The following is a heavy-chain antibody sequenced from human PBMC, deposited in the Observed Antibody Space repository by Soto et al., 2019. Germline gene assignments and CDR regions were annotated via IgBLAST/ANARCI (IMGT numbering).Heavy chain of an antibody. CDR3: ARGLDTAMVYYYYGMDV. J-gene: IGHJ6*02. CDR1: GFTFSSYA. V-gene: IGHV3-30-3*01. D-gene: IGHD5-18*01. CDR2: ISYDGSNK. Sequence: QVQLVESGGGVVQPGRSLRLSCAASGFTFSSYAMHWVRQAPGKGLEWVAVISYDGSNKDYADSVKGRFTISRDNSKNTLYLQMNSLRAEDTAVYYCARGLDTAMVYYYYGMDVWGQGTTVTVSS.